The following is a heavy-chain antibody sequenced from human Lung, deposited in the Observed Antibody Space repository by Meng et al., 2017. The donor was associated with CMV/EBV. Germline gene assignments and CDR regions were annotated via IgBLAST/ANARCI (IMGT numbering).Heavy chain of an antibody. Sequence: QVTRQESGPGLVQPSPPLALTGTCCGGSISRGGYYWSWIRQHPGKGLERIGYIHSSGSTYYNPSLRSRLTISVDTSKNQFSLKLSSVTAAYTAVYYCARASYGSGSPLGESWFDPWGQGTLVTVSS. V-gene: IGHV4-31*03. CDR2: IHSSGST. CDR1: GGSISRGGYY. D-gene: IGHD3-10*01. J-gene: IGHJ5*02. CDR3: ARASYGSGSPLGESWFDP.